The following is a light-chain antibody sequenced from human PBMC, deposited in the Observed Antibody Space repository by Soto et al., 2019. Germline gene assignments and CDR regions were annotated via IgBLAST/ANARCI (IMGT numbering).Light chain of an antibody. J-gene: IGLJ3*02. CDR2: EDD. Sequence: NFMLTQPHSVSESPGKTVTISCTRSSGSIASSYVQWHQQRPGSAPTTVIYEDDQRPSGVPDRFSGAIDSSSNSASLTISGLKTEEEADYYCQSYDSSFWVFGGGTKVTVL. V-gene: IGLV6-57*03. CDR3: QSYDSSFWV. CDR1: SGSIASSY.